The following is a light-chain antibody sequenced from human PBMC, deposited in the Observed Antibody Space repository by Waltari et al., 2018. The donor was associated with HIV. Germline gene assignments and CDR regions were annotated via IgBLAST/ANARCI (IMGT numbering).Light chain of an antibody. CDR1: SSDVGGYNY. J-gene: IGLJ1*01. V-gene: IGLV2-8*01. CDR2: EVS. Sequence: HSALTQPPSASGSPGQPVTIPCPRTSSDVGGYNYVSWYQQHPGQAPKLMIYEVSKRPSGVPDRFSGSKSGNTASLTVSGLQAEDEADYYCSSYAGSNNFVFGTGTKVTVL. CDR3: SSYAGSNNFV.